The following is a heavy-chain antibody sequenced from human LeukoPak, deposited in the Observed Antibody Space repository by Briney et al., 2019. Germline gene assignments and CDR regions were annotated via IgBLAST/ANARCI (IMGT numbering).Heavy chain of an antibody. CDR3: ARVEGLRWFDP. V-gene: IGHV1-69*05. Sequence: SVKVSCKASGGTFSSYAISWVRQAPGQGLEWMGGIIPIFGTANYAQKFQGRVTITTDESTSTAYMELSSLRSDDTAVYYCARVEGLRWFDPWGQGTLVTVSS. D-gene: IGHD4-17*01. CDR1: GGTFSSYA. J-gene: IGHJ5*02. CDR2: IIPIFGTA.